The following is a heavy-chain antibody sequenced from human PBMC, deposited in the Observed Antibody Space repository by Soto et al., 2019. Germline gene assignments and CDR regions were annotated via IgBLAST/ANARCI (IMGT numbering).Heavy chain of an antibody. D-gene: IGHD3-3*01. CDR3: ARDKRDLRFLEWSYYFDF. CDR1: GFTFSSYA. J-gene: IGHJ4*02. V-gene: IGHV3-30-3*01. Sequence: QVQLVESGGGVVQPGRSLRLSCAASGFTFSSYAMHWVRQAPGKGLEWVAVISYDGSNKYYADSVKGPFTISRDNSKNTLYLQMNSLRAEDTAVYYCARDKRDLRFLEWSYYFDFWGQGTLVTVSS. CDR2: ISYDGSNK.